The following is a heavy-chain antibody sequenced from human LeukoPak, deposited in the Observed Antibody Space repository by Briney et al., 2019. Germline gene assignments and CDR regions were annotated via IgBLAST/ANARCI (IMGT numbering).Heavy chain of an antibody. CDR1: GGSISSGGYS. J-gene: IGHJ6*02. D-gene: IGHD1-1*01. Sequence: SETLSLTCAVSGGSISSGGYSWSWIRQPPGKGLEWIGYIYYSGSTNYNPSLKSRVTISVDTSKNQFSLKLSSVTAADTAVYYCATTSYYYGMDVWGQGTTVTVSS. CDR3: ATTSYYYGMDV. V-gene: IGHV4-61*08. CDR2: IYYSGST.